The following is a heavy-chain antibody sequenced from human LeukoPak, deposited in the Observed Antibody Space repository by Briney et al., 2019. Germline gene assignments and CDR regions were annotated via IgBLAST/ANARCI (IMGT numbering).Heavy chain of an antibody. V-gene: IGHV3-48*03. CDR3: AGGFGSYSPDY. D-gene: IGHD3-10*01. CDR2: ISSSGTTV. J-gene: IGHJ4*02. Sequence: PGGSLRLSCAASGFTFSTFELNWVRQAPGKGLEWVSYISSSGTTVYYADSVKGRFTISRDNAKSALYLQMNSLRVEDTAVYYCAGGFGSYSPDYWGQGTLVTVSS. CDR1: GFTFSTFE.